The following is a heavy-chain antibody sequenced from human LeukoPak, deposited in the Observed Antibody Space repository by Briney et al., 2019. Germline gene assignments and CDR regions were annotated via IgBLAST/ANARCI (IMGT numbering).Heavy chain of an antibody. CDR2: ISAYNGNT. Sequence: ASVKVSCKASGYTFTSYGISWVRQAPGQGLEWMGWISAYNGNTNYAQKLQGRVTMTRDTSTSTVYMELSSLRSEDTAVYYCARRYCSGGSCYSAFDYWGQGTLVTVSS. CDR3: ARRYCSGGSCYSAFDY. V-gene: IGHV1-18*01. CDR1: GYTFTSYG. J-gene: IGHJ4*02. D-gene: IGHD2-15*01.